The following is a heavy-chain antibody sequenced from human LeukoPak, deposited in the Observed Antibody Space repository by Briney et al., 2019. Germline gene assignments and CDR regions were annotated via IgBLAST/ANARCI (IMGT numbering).Heavy chain of an antibody. V-gene: IGHV1-69*13. Sequence: SVKVSCKASGYTFTGYYMHWVRQAPGQGLEWMGGIIPIFGTANYAQKFQGRVTITADESTSTAYMELSSLRSEDTAVYYCAWTDYAYPYYYGMDVWGQGTTVTVSS. D-gene: IGHD3/OR15-3a*01. CDR3: AWTDYAYPYYYGMDV. CDR2: IIPIFGTA. J-gene: IGHJ6*02. CDR1: GYTFTGYY.